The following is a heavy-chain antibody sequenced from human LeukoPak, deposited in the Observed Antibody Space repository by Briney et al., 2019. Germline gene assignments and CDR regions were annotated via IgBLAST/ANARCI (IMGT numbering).Heavy chain of an antibody. Sequence: SVKVSCRASGGTFSSYAISWVRQAPGQGLEWMGGIIPIFGTANYAQKFQGRVTITADKSTSTAYMELSSLRSEDTAVYYCVRTFGGVIVPNWFDPWGQGTLVTDSS. CDR1: GGTFSSYA. D-gene: IGHD3-16*02. CDR2: IIPIFGTA. V-gene: IGHV1-69*06. CDR3: VRTFGGVIVPNWFDP. J-gene: IGHJ5*02.